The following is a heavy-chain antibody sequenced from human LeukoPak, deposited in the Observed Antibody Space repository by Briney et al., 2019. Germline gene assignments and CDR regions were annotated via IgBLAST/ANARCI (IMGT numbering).Heavy chain of an antibody. CDR1: GLTFSSYW. CDR2: ICSEGNST. Sequence: GGSLRLSCAASGLTFSSYWMHWVRHGPGKGLVWVSRICSEGNSTTYADSVKGRFTISRDNAKNTLHLQMNSLRAEETAVYYCARSGQWLGAEYFQHWGQGSLVTVSS. V-gene: IGHV3-74*01. J-gene: IGHJ1*01. CDR3: ARSGQWLGAEYFQH. D-gene: IGHD6-19*01.